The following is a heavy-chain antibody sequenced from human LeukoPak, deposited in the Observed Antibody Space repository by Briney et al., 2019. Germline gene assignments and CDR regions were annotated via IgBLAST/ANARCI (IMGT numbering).Heavy chain of an antibody. D-gene: IGHD3-22*01. CDR1: GYTFTGYY. J-gene: IGHJ3*02. Sequence: ASVKVSCKASGYTFTGYYMHWVRQAPGQGLEWMGWINPNSGGTNYAQKFQGRFTMTRDTSISTAYMELSRLRSDDTAVYYCARDPLYYYDSSGYDAFDIWGQGTMVTVSS. CDR3: ARDPLYYYDSSGYDAFDI. V-gene: IGHV1-2*02. CDR2: INPNSGGT.